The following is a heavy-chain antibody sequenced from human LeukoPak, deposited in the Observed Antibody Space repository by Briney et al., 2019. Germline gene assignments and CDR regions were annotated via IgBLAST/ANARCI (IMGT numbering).Heavy chain of an antibody. V-gene: IGHV5-51*01. CDR1: GYSFTSYW. J-gene: IGHJ6*03. CDR2: IYPGDPDT. Sequence: GESLKISCKGSGYSFTSYWIGWVRQMPGKGLEWMGIIYPGDPDTRYSPSFQGQVTISADKSISTAYLQWSSLKASDTAMYYCARHLGGPKDGSGWYSYYYYMDVWGKGTTVTISS. CDR3: ARHLGGPKDGSGWYSYYYYMDV. D-gene: IGHD6-19*01.